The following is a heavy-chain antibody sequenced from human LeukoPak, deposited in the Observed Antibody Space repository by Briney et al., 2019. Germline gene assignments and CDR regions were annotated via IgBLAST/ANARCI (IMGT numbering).Heavy chain of an antibody. Sequence: GGSLRLSCAASGFTFSSYGMHWVRQAPGKGLEWVAVISYDGSNKYYADSVKGRFTISRDNSKNALYLQMNSLRAEATAVYYCAKAGSGWYSPFGYWGQGTLVTVSS. V-gene: IGHV3-30*18. CDR2: ISYDGSNK. J-gene: IGHJ4*02. CDR1: GFTFSSYG. CDR3: AKAGSGWYSPFGY. D-gene: IGHD6-19*01.